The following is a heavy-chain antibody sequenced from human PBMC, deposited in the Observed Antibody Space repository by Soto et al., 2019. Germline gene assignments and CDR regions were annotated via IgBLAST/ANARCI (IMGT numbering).Heavy chain of an antibody. Sequence: GASVKVSCKASGFTFTNSAVQWVRQARGQRLEWIGWIVVGSGNTNYAQKFQGRVTITRDTSASTAYMELSSLRSEDTAVYYCARSIVVVTALDYWGQGTLVTV. D-gene: IGHD2-21*02. V-gene: IGHV1-58*01. CDR2: IVVGSGNT. J-gene: IGHJ4*02. CDR1: GFTFTNSA. CDR3: ARSIVVVTALDY.